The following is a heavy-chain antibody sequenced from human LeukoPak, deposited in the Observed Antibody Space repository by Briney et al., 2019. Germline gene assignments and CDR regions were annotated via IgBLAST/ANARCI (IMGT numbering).Heavy chain of an antibody. Sequence: SETLSLTCTVSGGSISSYYWSWIRQPPGKGLEWIGYIYYSGSTNYNPSLKSRVTISVDTSKNQFSLKLSSVTAADTAVYYCARDFYYYGMDVWGQGTTVTVSS. J-gene: IGHJ6*02. V-gene: IGHV4-59*01. CDR1: GGSISSYY. CDR2: IYYSGST. CDR3: ARDFYYYGMDV.